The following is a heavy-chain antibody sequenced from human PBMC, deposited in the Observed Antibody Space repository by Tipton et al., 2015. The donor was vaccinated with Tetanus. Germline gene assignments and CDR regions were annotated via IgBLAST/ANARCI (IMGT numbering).Heavy chain of an antibody. CDR2: IKQDGSET. CDR3: AKVSPNTSGCLDY. CDR1: GFTFSGYW. V-gene: IGHV3-7*03. Sequence: SLRLSCAASGFTFSGYWMSWVRQAPGKGLEWVANIKQDGSETYHVDSVKGRFTISRDNAKNSLYLQMNSLRAEDTAFYYCAKVSPNTSGCLDYWGQGTLVTVSS. J-gene: IGHJ4*02. D-gene: IGHD6-19*01.